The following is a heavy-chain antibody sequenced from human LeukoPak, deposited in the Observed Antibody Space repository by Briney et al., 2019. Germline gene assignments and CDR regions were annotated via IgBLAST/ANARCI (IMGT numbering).Heavy chain of an antibody. CDR3: ARGTDYGDYDYARADFDY. Sequence: ASVKVSCKASGYTFTSYDINWVRQATGQGLEWMGWMNPNSGNTGYGQKFQGRVTMTRNTSISTAYMELSSLRSEDTAVYYCARGTDYGDYDYARADFDYWGQGTLVTVSS. CDR2: MNPNSGNT. V-gene: IGHV1-8*01. J-gene: IGHJ4*02. CDR1: GYTFTSYD. D-gene: IGHD4-17*01.